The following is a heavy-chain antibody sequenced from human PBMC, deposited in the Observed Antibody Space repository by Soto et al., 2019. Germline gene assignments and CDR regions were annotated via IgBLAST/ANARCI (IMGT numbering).Heavy chain of an antibody. CDR1: GGSISSYC. CDR3: ARDKWERPAKAFDI. V-gene: IGHV4-4*07. J-gene: IGHJ3*02. CDR2: IYTSGST. Sequence: SQTHSLTCTFAGGSISSYCWSWIRQPAGKGLEWIGRIYTSGSTNYNPSLKSRVTMSVDTSKNQFSLKLSSVTAADTAVYYCARDKWERPAKAFDIWGQGTMVTVSS. D-gene: IGHD1-26*01.